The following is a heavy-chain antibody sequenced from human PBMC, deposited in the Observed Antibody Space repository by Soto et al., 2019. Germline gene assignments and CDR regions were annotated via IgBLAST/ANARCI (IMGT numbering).Heavy chain of an antibody. CDR2: ISSSGSTI. J-gene: IGHJ6*02. V-gene: IGHV3-11*01. CDR1: GFTFSDYY. Sequence: GSLRLSCAASGFTFSDYYMSWIRQAPGKGLEWVSYISSSGSTIYYADSVKGRFTISRDNAKNSLYLQMNSLRAEDTAVYYCARRIAARPSYYYGMDVWGQGTTVTVSS. D-gene: IGHD6-6*01. CDR3: ARRIAARPSYYYGMDV.